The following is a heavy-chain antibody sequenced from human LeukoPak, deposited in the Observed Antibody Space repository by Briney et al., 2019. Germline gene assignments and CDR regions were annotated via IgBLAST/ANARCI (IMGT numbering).Heavy chain of an antibody. D-gene: IGHD3-10*01. CDR3: ARDGEYGTGSYYRGSFDY. J-gene: IGHJ4*02. CDR2: IHPRSGDT. Sequence: ASVKVSFTASVYSFTAFYIHWVRQAPGQGLEWMGWIHPRSGDTRYAQKFQGRVTMARDTSISTVYMDLSSLGSDDTAVYYCARDGEYGTGSYYRGSFDYWGQGILVTVSS. CDR1: VYSFTAFY. V-gene: IGHV1-2*02.